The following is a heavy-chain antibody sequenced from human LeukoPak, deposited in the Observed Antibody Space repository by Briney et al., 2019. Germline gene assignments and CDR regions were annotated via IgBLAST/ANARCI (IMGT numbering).Heavy chain of an antibody. Sequence: GGSLRLSCAASGFTFSIYDMHCVRQATRKGREWVSSIRTAGDKYYVGSVKGRFNISRENAKNSLYLKMNSLRAEDTAVYYCARTTTYYDFWSGYYEAPYYFDYWGQGTLVTVSS. CDR2: IRTAGDK. CDR1: GFTFSIYD. V-gene: IGHV3-13*01. J-gene: IGHJ4*02. CDR3: ARTTTYYDFWSGYYEAPYYFDY. D-gene: IGHD3-3*01.